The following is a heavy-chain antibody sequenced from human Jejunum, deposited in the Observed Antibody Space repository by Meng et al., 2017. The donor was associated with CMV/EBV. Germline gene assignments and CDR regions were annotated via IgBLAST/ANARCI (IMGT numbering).Heavy chain of an antibody. D-gene: IGHD5-24*01. CDR3: ARDSPLDGYSLLDY. J-gene: IGHJ4*02. CDR1: GYTFTSYA. CDR2: IDPNTGNP. Sequence: QVPRVSSGFVLNQPGASLKVSCRPSGYTFTSYAINWVRQAPGQGPDWMGWIDPNTGNPTYDQGFTGRFVFSLDTSVSTAYLQINSLRADDTAVYYCARDSPLDGYSLLDYWGQGTLVTVSS. V-gene: IGHV7-4-1*02.